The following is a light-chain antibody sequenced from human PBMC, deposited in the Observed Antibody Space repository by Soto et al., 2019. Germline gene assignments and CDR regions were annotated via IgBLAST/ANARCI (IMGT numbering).Light chain of an antibody. Sequence: DIQMTQSPSSLSASVGDRVTITCRASQSINNCLSWFQQKPGQAPKLLIYAASSLQSGVPSRFSGSGSGTAFILTIASLQPEDFATYYCQQTYIAPATFGQGTKVGVK. CDR1: QSINNC. CDR2: AAS. CDR3: QQTYIAPAT. V-gene: IGKV1-39*01. J-gene: IGKJ1*01.